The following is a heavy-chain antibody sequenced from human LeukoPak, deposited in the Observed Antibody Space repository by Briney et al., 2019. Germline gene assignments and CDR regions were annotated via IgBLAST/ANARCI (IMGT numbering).Heavy chain of an antibody. Sequence: ASVKVSCKGSGGTFCSYAISWVRQAPGQGREWVGGIIPIFGTANYAQKFQGRVTITADESTRTDYMSLSRPRSEDTAVYYCASRWFGEPPDTFDIWGQGAMVTVSS. CDR2: IIPIFGTA. CDR3: ASRWFGEPPDTFDI. V-gene: IGHV1-69*13. D-gene: IGHD3-10*01. J-gene: IGHJ3*02. CDR1: GGTFCSYA.